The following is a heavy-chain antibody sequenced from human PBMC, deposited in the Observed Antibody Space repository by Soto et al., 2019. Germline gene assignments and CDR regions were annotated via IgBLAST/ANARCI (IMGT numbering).Heavy chain of an antibody. CDR2: ISGGGDAT. V-gene: IGHV3-23*01. CDR1: GFTFSGYA. Sequence: EVQLLDSGGGLVQPGGSLRLSCAASGFTFSGYALTWVRQAPGKVLEWVSAISGGGDATFYADSVKGSFTISRDNSKNTLYLPMNTLRAGHTAVYYCARKVSGSTGRPDLWYFDLWGRGTLVTVSS. CDR3: ARKVSGSTGRPDLWYFDL. J-gene: IGHJ2*01. D-gene: IGHD3-10*01.